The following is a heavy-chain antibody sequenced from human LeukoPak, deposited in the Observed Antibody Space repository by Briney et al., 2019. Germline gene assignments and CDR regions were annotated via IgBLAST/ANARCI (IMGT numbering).Heavy chain of an antibody. V-gene: IGHV3-23*01. D-gene: IGHD6-13*01. CDR2: ISGSGGST. Sequence: GGSLRLSCAASGFTFSSYAMSWVRQAPGKGLEWVSAISGSGGSTFYADSVKGRFTISRHNSKNTMYLQMNSLRAEDTAVYYCAKAGYSSSWYYFAYWGQGTLVTVSS. J-gene: IGHJ4*02. CDR3: AKAGYSSSWYYFAY. CDR1: GFTFSSYA.